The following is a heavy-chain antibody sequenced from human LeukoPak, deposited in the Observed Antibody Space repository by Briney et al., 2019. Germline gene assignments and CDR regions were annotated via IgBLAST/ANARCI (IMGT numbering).Heavy chain of an antibody. CDR3: ARAPPSIVVVPAAIRRLNWFDP. CDR2: INHSGST. J-gene: IGHJ5*02. Sequence: SETLSLTCAVYGGSFSGYYWSWIRQPPGKGLEWIGEINHSGSTNYNPSLKSRVTLSVDTSKNQFSLKLSSVTAADKAVYYCARAPPSIVVVPAAIRRLNWFDPWGQGTLVTVSS. V-gene: IGHV4-34*01. D-gene: IGHD2-2*02. CDR1: GGSFSGYY.